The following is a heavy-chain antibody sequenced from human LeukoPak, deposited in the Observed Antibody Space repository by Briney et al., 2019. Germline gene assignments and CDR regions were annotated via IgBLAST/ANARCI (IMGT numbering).Heavy chain of an antibody. V-gene: IGHV3-23*01. CDR2: ISGSGHST. CDR3: AKEPHIQKYQYDSSGYYLDY. Sequence: SGVSLRLSCAASGFTVSSNYMSWDPQAPGKGLEWVSDISGSGHSTYYADPRKGRITSPRDNSKHTLYLQMNSLRIEDTAVYYCAKEPHIQKYQYDSSGYYLDYWGQGTLLTVSS. D-gene: IGHD3-22*01. J-gene: IGHJ4*02. CDR1: GFTVSSNY.